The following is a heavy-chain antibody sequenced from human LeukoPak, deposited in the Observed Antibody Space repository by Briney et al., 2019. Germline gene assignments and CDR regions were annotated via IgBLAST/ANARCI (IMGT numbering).Heavy chain of an antibody. J-gene: IGHJ5*02. D-gene: IGHD2-2*01. V-gene: IGHV1-2*02. CDR3: ARVQYQLLFEGNWFDP. CDR2: INPNSGDT. Sequence: VASVKVSCKASGYTFTGYYIRWVRQAPGQGLEWMGWINPNSGDTHYAQKFLGRVTMTRDTSISTAYMDLNSLISDDTAVYYCARVQYQLLFEGNWFDPWGQGTLVTVSS. CDR1: GYTFTGYY.